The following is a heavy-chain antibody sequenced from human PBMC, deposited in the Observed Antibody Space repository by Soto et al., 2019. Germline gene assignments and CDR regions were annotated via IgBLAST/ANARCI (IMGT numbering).Heavy chain of an antibody. D-gene: IGHD3-10*01. CDR1: GFTFSSYS. CDR3: ASDKPGGLNYYGSGSRDAFDI. CDR2: ISSSSSYI. Sequence: GGSLRLSCAASGFTFSSYSMNWVRQAPGKGLEWVSSISSSSSYIYYADSVKGRFTISRDNAKNSLYLQMNSLRAEDTDVYYCASDKPGGLNYYGSGSRDAFDIWGQGTMVTVSS. J-gene: IGHJ3*02. V-gene: IGHV3-21*01.